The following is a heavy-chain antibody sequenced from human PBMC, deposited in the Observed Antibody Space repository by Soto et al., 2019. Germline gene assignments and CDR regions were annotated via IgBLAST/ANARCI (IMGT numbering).Heavy chain of an antibody. V-gene: IGHV4-34*01. J-gene: IGHJ4*02. CDR3: ARGGIRRTIFGVVIITKGTFDY. D-gene: IGHD3-3*01. Sequence: ASETLSLTCAVYSGSFSGYYWIWIRQPPGKGLEWIGEINHSGSTNYNPSLKSRVTISVDTSKNQFSLKLSSVTAADTAVYYCARGGIRRTIFGVVIITKGTFDYWGQGTLVTVSS. CDR2: INHSGST. CDR1: SGSFSGYY.